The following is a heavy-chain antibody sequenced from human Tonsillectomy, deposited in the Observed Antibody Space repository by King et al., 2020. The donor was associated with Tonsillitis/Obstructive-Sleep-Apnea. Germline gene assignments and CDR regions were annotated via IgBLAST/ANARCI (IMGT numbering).Heavy chain of an antibody. V-gene: IGHV1-46*01. D-gene: IGHD3-9*01. J-gene: IGHJ3*02. CDR3: ATSAILRAFDM. CDR1: GYTFTSYY. Sequence: QLVQSGAEVKKPGASVKVSCKASGYTFTSYYMHWVRQAPGQGLEWVGIINPSGGSTSNAQKFQGRVTMTRDTSTSTGSMELSSLRSEDTAVYYRATSAILRAFDMWGQGTMVTVSS. CDR2: INPSGGST.